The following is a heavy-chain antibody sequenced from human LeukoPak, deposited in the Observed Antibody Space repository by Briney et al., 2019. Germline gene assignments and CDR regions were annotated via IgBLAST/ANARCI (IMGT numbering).Heavy chain of an antibody. Sequence: GGSLRLSCAGSGFIFDEYAMHWVRQAPGKGLEWVSGISWNNASIAYADSVKGRFTISRDNAKNLLFLQMTSLRAADTALYYCVKGHCSSSSCFPNYYYYMDVWGTGTTVTVSS. CDR1: GFIFDEYA. CDR3: VKGHCSSSSCFPNYYYYMDV. CDR2: ISWNNASI. J-gene: IGHJ6*03. V-gene: IGHV3-9*01. D-gene: IGHD2-15*01.